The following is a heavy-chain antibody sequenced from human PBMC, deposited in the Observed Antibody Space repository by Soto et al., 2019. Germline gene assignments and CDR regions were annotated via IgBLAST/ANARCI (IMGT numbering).Heavy chain of an antibody. CDR2: IIPIFGTA. Sequence: SVKVSCKASGYTFTSYDINWVRQATGQGLEWMGGIIPIFGTANYAQKFQGRVTITADESTSTAYMELSSLRSEDTAVYYCARGYGSRTNRYFQHWGQGTLVTVSS. CDR1: GYTFTSYD. V-gene: IGHV1-69*13. D-gene: IGHD3-10*01. J-gene: IGHJ1*01. CDR3: ARGYGSRTNRYFQH.